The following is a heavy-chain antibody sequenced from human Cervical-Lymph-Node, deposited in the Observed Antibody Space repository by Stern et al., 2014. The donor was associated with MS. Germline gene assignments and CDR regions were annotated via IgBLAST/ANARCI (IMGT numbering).Heavy chain of an antibody. CDR1: SGSMSGYY. Sequence: QVQLQESGPGLVKPSETLSLTCTVSSGSMSGYYWTWIRQPAGKGLEWIGRIYPSGSTDYNRSLKSRVTMSVDTSKNQFSLSLNSVTAADTAVYYCARVPGVKKYFYGMDVWGPGTRVTVSS. J-gene: IGHJ6*02. V-gene: IGHV4-4*07. CDR2: IYPSGST. CDR3: ARVPGVKKYFYGMDV. D-gene: IGHD2-2*01.